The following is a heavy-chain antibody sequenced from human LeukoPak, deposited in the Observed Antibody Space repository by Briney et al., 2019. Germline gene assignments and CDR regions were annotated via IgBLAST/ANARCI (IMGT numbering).Heavy chain of an antibody. CDR1: VAPIILYY. D-gene: IGHD2-15*01. CDR2: IYYSGST. J-gene: IGHJ4*02. Sequence: PSETWSLTSFVLVAPIILYYWSWFRQPPGIGLNWIAYIYYSGSTSYNPSLKSRVAISVDTSNNEVSLKLSSVTAADTAVYYCARHGYCSGGSCYWDYWGQGTLVTVSS. CDR3: ARHGYCSGGSCYWDY. V-gene: IGHV4-59*08.